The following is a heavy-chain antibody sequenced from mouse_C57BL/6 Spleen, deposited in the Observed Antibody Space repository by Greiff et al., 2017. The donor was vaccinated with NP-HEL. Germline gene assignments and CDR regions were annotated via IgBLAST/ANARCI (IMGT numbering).Heavy chain of an antibody. Sequence: TASGVDFSRYWMSWVRRAPGKGLEWIGEINPDSSTINYAPSLKDKFIISRDNAKNTLYLQMSKVRSEDTALYYCARRGYYYGSTSYWYFDVWGTGTTVTVSS. V-gene: IGHV4-1*01. CDR3: ARRGYYYGSTSYWYFDV. CDR1: GVDFSRYW. J-gene: IGHJ1*03. D-gene: IGHD1-1*01. CDR2: INPDSSTI.